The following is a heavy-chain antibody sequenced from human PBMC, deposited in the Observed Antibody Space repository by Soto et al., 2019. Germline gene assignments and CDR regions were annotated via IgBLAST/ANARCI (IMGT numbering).Heavy chain of an antibody. CDR3: ARVDCTNGVCYLVLDY. CDR1: GDTFTSYG. CDR2: ISAYNGNT. J-gene: IGHJ4*02. Sequence: EASVKVSCKASGDTFTSYGISWVRQAPGQGLEWMGWISAYNGNTNYAQKLQGRVTMTTDTSTSTAYMELRSLRSDDTAVYYCARVDCTNGVCYLVLDYWGQGTLVTVSS. D-gene: IGHD2-8*01. V-gene: IGHV1-18*01.